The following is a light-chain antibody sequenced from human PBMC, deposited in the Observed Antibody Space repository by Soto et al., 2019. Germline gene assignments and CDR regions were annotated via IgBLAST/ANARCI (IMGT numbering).Light chain of an antibody. CDR2: EVN. J-gene: IGLJ1*01. V-gene: IGLV2-23*02. CDR3: CSYADNNTYV. Sequence: SGLAQPASVSGSPGQSIAISSTGTSSDIGNFRLVSWYQQQPGKVTKVVMFEVNKRPSWVSNRLSGSRYGKTAALTISGLQTEDEADYYCCSYADNNTYVFGSGTKVTVL. CDR1: SSDIGNFRL.